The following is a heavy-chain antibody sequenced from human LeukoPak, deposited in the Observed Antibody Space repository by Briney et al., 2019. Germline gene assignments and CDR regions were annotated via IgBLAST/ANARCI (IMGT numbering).Heavy chain of an antibody. V-gene: IGHV3-30*02. J-gene: IGHJ6*03. CDR1: GFTFSSYG. Sequence: LPGGSLRLSCAASGFTFSSYGMHWVRQAPGKGLEWVAFIRYDGSNKYYADSVKGRFTISRDNSKNTLYLQMNSLRAEDTAVYYCASTPAYSSSWYGALYYYYYMDVWGKGTTVTVSS. D-gene: IGHD6-13*01. CDR2: IRYDGSNK. CDR3: ASTPAYSSSWYGALYYYYYMDV.